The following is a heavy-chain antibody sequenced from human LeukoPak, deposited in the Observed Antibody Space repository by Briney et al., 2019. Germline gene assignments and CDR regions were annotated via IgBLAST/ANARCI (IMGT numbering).Heavy chain of an antibody. V-gene: IGHV4-31*03. Sequence: SQTLSLTCTVSGGSISSGGYYWNWIRQHPGKGLEWIGYIYYSGSTYYNPSLKSRVTISVDTSKNQFSLKLSSVTAADTAVYYCARGRDEGYCSSTSCYSDNWFDPWGQGTLVTVSS. CDR3: ARGRDEGYCSSTSCYSDNWFDP. J-gene: IGHJ5*02. D-gene: IGHD2-2*01. CDR2: IYYSGST. CDR1: GGSISSGGYY.